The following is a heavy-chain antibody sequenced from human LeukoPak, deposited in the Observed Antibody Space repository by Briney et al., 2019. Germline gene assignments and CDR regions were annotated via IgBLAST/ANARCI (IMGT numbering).Heavy chain of an antibody. V-gene: IGHV5-51*01. Sequence: GESLKISCKGSGYTFTDDWIAWVRQMPGKGLEWMGIIYPGDSDITYSPSFQGQVTISVDKSISTAFLQWSSLKASDTAMYYCARRCTSTSCGFEYWGQGTLVTVSS. D-gene: IGHD2-2*01. CDR1: GYTFTDDW. J-gene: IGHJ4*02. CDR2: IYPGDSDI. CDR3: ARRCTSTSCGFEY.